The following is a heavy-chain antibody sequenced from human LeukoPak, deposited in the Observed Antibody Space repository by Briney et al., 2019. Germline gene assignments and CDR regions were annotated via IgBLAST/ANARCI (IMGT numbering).Heavy chain of an antibody. CDR3: ARATTYSSSWYGYYYYMDV. CDR2: IIPIFGTA. V-gene: IGHV1-2*02. J-gene: IGHJ6*03. CDR1: GYTFTDYY. D-gene: IGHD6-13*01. Sequence: WASVKVSCKASGYTFTDYYMHWVRQAPGQGLEWMGGIIPIFGTANYAQKFQGRVTMTTDTSTSTAYMELRSLRSDDTAVYYCARATTYSSSWYGYYYYMDVWGKGTTVTVSS.